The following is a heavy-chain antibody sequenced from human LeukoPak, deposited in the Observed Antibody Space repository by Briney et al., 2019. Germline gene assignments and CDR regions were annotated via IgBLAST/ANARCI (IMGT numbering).Heavy chain of an antibody. D-gene: IGHD3-10*01. Sequence: PSETLSLTCTVSGGSISSGGYYWSWIRQPPGKGLEWIGYIYHSGSTYYSPSLKSRVTISVDRSKNQFSLKLSSVTAADTAVYYCARHFRMNGSGSYYLDYWGQGTLVTVSS. V-gene: IGHV4-30-2*01. CDR1: GGSISSGGYY. J-gene: IGHJ4*02. CDR2: IYHSGST. CDR3: ARHFRMNGSGSYYLDY.